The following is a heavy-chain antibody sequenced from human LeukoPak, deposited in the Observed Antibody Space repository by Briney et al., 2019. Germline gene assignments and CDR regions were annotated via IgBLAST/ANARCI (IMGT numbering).Heavy chain of an antibody. Sequence: GGSLRLSCAASGFTFSSYAMSWVRQAPGQGLEWVSAISGSGGSTYYADSVKGRFTISRDNSKNTLYLQMNSLRAEDTAVYYRAKPPRRKYYFDYWGQGTLVTVSS. V-gene: IGHV3-23*01. CDR1: GFTFSSYA. J-gene: IGHJ4*02. CDR3: AKPPRRKYYFDY. CDR2: ISGSGGST.